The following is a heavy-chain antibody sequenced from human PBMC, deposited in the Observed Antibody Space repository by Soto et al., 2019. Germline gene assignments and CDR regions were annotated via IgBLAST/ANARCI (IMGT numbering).Heavy chain of an antibody. V-gene: IGHV1-18*01. D-gene: IGHD3-10*01. Sequence: SVKVSCKVSGYTLTELSMDWVRQAPGQGLEWMGWISAYNGNTNYAQKLQGRVTMTTDTSTSTAYMELRSLRSDDTAVYYCARRSAFGELTGFDYWGQGTLVTVSS. CDR2: ISAYNGNT. CDR1: GYTLTELS. J-gene: IGHJ4*02. CDR3: ARRSAFGELTGFDY.